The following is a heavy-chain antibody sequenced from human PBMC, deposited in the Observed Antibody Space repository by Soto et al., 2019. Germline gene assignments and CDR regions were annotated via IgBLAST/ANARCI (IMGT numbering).Heavy chain of an antibody. J-gene: IGHJ4*02. CDR1: GYSLCSYG. D-gene: IGHD3-3*01. CDR3: ASEANGVGDH. CDR2: ISQNNGKT. V-gene: IGHV1-18*01. Sequence: QLQLVQSGGEVKKPGASVKVSCKSSGYSLCSYGISWVRQATGQGLEWMGWISQNNGKTNYAQKFEDRVTMTTDTSTTITYMELKSLRSDDTAVYYCASEANGVGDHWGQGTLVTVSS.